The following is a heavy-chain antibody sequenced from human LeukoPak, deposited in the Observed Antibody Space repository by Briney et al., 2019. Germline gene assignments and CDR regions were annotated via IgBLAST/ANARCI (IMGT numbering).Heavy chain of an antibody. Sequence: EASVKVSCKASDYTFTSYGINWVRQAPGQGLEWMGWISVNNGNTNYAQKLQGRATMTTDTSTSTAYMELRSLRSDDTAVYYCARGLQLERRGRFFPLHIWGQGTMVTVSS. D-gene: IGHD1-1*01. V-gene: IGHV1-18*01. CDR2: ISVNNGNT. CDR3: ARGLQLERRGRFFPLHI. CDR1: DYTFTSYG. J-gene: IGHJ3*02.